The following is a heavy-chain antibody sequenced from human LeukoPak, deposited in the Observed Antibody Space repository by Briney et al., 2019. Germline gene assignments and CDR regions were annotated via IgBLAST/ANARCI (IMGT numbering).Heavy chain of an antibody. V-gene: IGHV3-23*01. CDR2: ISGSGDNT. CDR1: GFTFSSYA. Sequence: GGSLRLSCAASGFTFSSYAMSWVRQAPGKGLEWVSAISGSGDNTYYADSVKGRFTISRDNSKNTLYLQLNSLRAEDTAVYYCARDDDYDDHNTFDMWGHGTMVTVSS. J-gene: IGHJ3*02. D-gene: IGHD4-17*01. CDR3: ARDDDYDDHNTFDM.